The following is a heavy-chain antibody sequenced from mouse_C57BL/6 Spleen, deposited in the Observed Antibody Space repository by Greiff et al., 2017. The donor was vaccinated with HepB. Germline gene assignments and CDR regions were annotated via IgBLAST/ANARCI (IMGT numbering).Heavy chain of an antibody. Sequence: VHVKQSVAELVRPGASVKLSCTASGFNIKNTYMHWVKQRPEQGLEWIGRIDPANGNTKYAPKFQGKATITADTSSNTAYLQLSSLTSEDTAIYYCAPYYYGSPWFAYWGQGTLVTVSA. CDR2: IDPANGNT. CDR1: GFNIKNTY. CDR3: APYYYGSPWFAY. D-gene: IGHD1-1*01. V-gene: IGHV14-3*01. J-gene: IGHJ3*01.